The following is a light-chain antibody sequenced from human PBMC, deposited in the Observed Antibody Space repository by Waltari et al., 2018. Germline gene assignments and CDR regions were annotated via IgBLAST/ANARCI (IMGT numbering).Light chain of an antibody. Sequence: DIVMTQSPDSLAVSLGERATIKFKSSQSVLYNSNSKNYLAWYQQKPGQPPKLLIYWASTRESGVPDRFSGSGSGTDFTLTISSLQAEDVAVYYCQQHYSTPITFGQGTRLEVK. J-gene: IGKJ5*01. CDR2: WAS. CDR3: QQHYSTPIT. V-gene: IGKV4-1*01. CDR1: QSVLYNSNSKNY.